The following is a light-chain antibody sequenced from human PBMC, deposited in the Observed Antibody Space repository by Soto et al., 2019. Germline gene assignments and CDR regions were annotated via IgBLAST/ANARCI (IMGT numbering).Light chain of an antibody. V-gene: IGLV2-14*01. CDR3: TSYTSSTTLDV. Sequence: QSALTQPASVSGSPGQSIIISCTGTSSDVGGYNYVSWYQQHPGKAPKLMIYEVSNRPSGVSNRFSGSKSGHTASLTISGLQSEDEADYFCTSYTSSTTLDVFGTGTKVTVL. CDR2: EVS. CDR1: SSDVGGYNY. J-gene: IGLJ1*01.